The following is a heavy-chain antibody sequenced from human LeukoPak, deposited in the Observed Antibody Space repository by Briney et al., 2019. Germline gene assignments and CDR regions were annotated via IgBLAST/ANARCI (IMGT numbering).Heavy chain of an antibody. D-gene: IGHD1-26*01. CDR3: ARGGKFGGSYLPDY. V-gene: IGHV1-3*01. CDR2: INAGNGNT. J-gene: IGHJ4*02. CDR1: GYTFTSYG. Sequence: ASVKVSCKASGYTFTSYGISWVRQAPGQRLEWMGWINAGNGNTKYSQKFQGRVTITRDTSASTAYMELSSLRSEDTAVYYCARGGKFGGSYLPDYWGQGTLVTVSS.